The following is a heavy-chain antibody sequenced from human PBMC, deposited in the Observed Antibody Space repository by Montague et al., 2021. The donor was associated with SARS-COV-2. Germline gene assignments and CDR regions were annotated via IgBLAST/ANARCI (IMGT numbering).Heavy chain of an antibody. CDR2: LSFAGRYQ. D-gene: IGHD3-9*01. J-gene: IGHJ4*02. CDR1: GFSFSAYP. CDR3: ARTQWADILTGSGALHW. Sequence: SLRLSCAASGFSFSAYPMHWVRQAPGEGLESVAVLSFAGRYQYYADSVKGRFTISRDNSRNTLFLQMNDLRPEDTAVYYCARTQWADILTGSGALHWWGQGTLVTVSS. V-gene: IGHV3-30*01.